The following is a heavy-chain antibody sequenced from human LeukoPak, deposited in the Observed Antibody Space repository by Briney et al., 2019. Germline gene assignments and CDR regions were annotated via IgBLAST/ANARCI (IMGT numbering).Heavy chain of an antibody. CDR3: AKEGRAVAALDY. J-gene: IGHJ4*02. CDR1: GFTFRSYA. D-gene: IGHD6-19*01. V-gene: IGHV3-23*01. CDR2: ISGSGGNT. Sequence: GGSLRLSCAAYGFTFRSYAMNWVRQAPGKGLEWVSGISGSGGNTYSAESLKGRVTISRDNSKNTLYLQMNSLRAEDTAVYYCAKEGRAVAALDYWGQGTLVTV.